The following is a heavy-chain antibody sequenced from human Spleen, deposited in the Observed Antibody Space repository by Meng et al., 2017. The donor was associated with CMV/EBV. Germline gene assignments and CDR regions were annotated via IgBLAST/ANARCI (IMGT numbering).Heavy chain of an antibody. V-gene: IGHV3-53*01. J-gene: IGHJ4*02. CDR1: GFTFSSSA. CDR3: ASGDGEGGYYFDY. Sequence: GESLKISCAASGFTFSSSAMSWVRQAPGKGLEWVSIIYNDATTYYADSVKGRFTISRDNARNSLYLQMNILRAEDTAVYYCASGDGEGGYYFDYWGQGTLVTVSS. D-gene: IGHD2-21*02. CDR2: IYNDATT.